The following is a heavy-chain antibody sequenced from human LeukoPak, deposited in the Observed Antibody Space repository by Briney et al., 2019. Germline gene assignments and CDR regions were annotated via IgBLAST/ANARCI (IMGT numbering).Heavy chain of an antibody. D-gene: IGHD1-26*01. V-gene: IGHV3-23*01. Sequence: GGSLRLSCAASGFTFSTYAMSWVRQAPGKGLEWVSGISGSGGSTYYVDSVKGRFTISRDNPKNTLYLQMNSPRVEDTAVYYCAKSQRGSYHPPPFDYWGQGTLVTVSS. CDR2: ISGSGGST. CDR1: GFTFSTYA. J-gene: IGHJ4*02. CDR3: AKSQRGSYHPPPFDY.